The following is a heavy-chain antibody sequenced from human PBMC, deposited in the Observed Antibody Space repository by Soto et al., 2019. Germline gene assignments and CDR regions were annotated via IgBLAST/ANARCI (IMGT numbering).Heavy chain of an antibody. V-gene: IGHV3-48*01. CDR2: ISSSSSTI. Sequence: GGSLRLSCAASGFTFSSYSMNWVRQAPGKGLEWVSYISSSSSTIYYADSVKGRFTISGDKAKNSLYLQMISLRGEDTAVYYCLIARSSGTRFSLSYWRRGTLVTVSS. D-gene: IGHD3-10*01. CDR1: GFTFSSYS. J-gene: IGHJ4*02. CDR3: LIARSSGTRFSLSY.